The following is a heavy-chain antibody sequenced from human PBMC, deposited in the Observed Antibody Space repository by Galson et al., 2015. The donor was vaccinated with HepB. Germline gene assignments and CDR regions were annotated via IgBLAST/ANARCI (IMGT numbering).Heavy chain of an antibody. CDR3: ARDYYDSSGYYPRFDY. J-gene: IGHJ4*02. CDR2: ISYDGSNK. D-gene: IGHD3-22*01. Sequence: FTFSSYAMSWVRQAPGKGLEWVAVISYDGSNKYYADSVKGRFTISRDNSKNTLYLQMNSLRAEDTAVYYCARDYYDSSGYYPRFDYWGQGTLVTVSS. V-gene: IGHV3-30-3*01. CDR1: FTFSSYA.